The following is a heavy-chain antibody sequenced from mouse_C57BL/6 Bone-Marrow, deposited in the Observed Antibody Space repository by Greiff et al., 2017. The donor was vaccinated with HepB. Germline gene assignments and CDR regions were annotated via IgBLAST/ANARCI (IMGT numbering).Heavy chain of an antibody. V-gene: IGHV1-82*01. J-gene: IGHJ2*01. D-gene: IGHD3-2*02. CDR1: GYAFSSYW. Sequence: VKLVESGPELVKPGASVKISCKASGYAFSSYWMNWVKQRPGKGLEWIGRIYPGDGDTNYNGKFKGKATLTADKSSSTAYMQLSSLTSEDSAVYFCARDSSGKGDYWGQGTTLTVSS. CDR3: ARDSSGKGDY. CDR2: IYPGDGDT.